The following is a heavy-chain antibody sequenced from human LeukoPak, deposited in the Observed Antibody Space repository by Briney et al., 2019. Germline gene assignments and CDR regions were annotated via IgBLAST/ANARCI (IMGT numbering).Heavy chain of an antibody. CDR2: IYYNGNT. V-gene: IGHV4-59*01. CDR1: GGSISPYY. D-gene: IGHD6-13*01. CDR3: ARGPLSSRTTWTWFDP. Sequence: SEILSLTCTVSGGSISPYYWTWIRQPPGKGLEWIGYIYYNGNTNYNPSLKSRITISVDTSKNQFSLRLKSVTAADTAVYYCARGPLSSRTTWTWFDPWGQGTLVTVSS. J-gene: IGHJ5*02.